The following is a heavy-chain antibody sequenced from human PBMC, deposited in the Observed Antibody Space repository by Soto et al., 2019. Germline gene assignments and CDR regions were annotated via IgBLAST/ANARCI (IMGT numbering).Heavy chain of an antibody. CDR2: IYHSGST. J-gene: IGHJ5*02. Sequence: QVQLQESGPGLVKPSQTLSLTCTVSGGSISSGVYYWSWIRQPPGNGLEWIGYIYHSGSTYYNPSHESRVTVSVDPSNNQFSLKVSSLSAADTAVYYCARAMNLASSYNWFDPWGQGTLVTVSA. CDR3: ARAMNLASSYNWFDP. V-gene: IGHV4-30-4*01. CDR1: GGSISSGVYY.